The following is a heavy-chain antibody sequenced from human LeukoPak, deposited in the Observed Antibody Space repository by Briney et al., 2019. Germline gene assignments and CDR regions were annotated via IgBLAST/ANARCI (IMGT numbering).Heavy chain of an antibody. V-gene: IGHV4-4*02. Sequence: SETLSLTCTVSGDSITNDNWWSWVRQPPGKGLEWIGEIYHSGGTYYNPSLKSRVTISVDTSKNEFSLKLSSVTAADTAVYYCARAYHSSWYLNWFDPWGQGTLVTVSS. CDR1: GDSITNDNW. J-gene: IGHJ5*02. CDR3: ARAYHSSWYLNWFDP. D-gene: IGHD6-13*01. CDR2: IYHSGGT.